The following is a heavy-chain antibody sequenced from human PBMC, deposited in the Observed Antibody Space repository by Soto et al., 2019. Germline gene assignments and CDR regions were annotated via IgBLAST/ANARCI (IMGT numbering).Heavy chain of an antibody. D-gene: IGHD2-2*01. Sequence: GGSLRLSCAASGFTFSSYGMHWVRQAPGKGLEWVAVIWYDGSNKYYADSVKGRFTISRDNSKNTLYLQMNSLRAEDTAVYYCARATEIDRGYQLPPFDPWGQGTLVTVSS. J-gene: IGHJ5*02. CDR2: IWYDGSNK. CDR3: ARATEIDRGYQLPPFDP. CDR1: GFTFSSYG. V-gene: IGHV3-33*01.